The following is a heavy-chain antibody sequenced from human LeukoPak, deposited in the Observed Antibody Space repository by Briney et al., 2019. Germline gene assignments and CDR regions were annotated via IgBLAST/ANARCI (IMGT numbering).Heavy chain of an antibody. V-gene: IGHV3-30*02. CDR1: AFTFSRYG. J-gene: IGHJ4*02. CDR2: IRYDGSNK. CDR3: AKEIWPTVTTPGWTYFDY. D-gene: IGHD4-17*01. Sequence: GGSLRLSCAASAFTFSRYGMHWVRQAPGKGLEWVAFIRYDGSNKYYADSVKGRFTISRDNSKNTLCLQMNSLRAEDTAVYYCAKEIWPTVTTPGWTYFDYWGQGALVTVSS.